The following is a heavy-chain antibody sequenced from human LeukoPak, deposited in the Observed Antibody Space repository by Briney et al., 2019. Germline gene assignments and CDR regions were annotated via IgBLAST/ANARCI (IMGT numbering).Heavy chain of an antibody. J-gene: IGHJ4*02. CDR2: IWYDGSNK. V-gene: IGHV3-33*01. D-gene: IGHD6-13*01. Sequence: GKSLRLSCAASGFTFRSYGMHWVRQAPGKGLEWVAVIWYDGSNKYYADSVKGRFTISRDNSENTLYLQMNSLRAEDTALYYCARDKFGGSSSLIDYWGQGTLVTVSS. CDR3: ARDKFGGSSSLIDY. CDR1: GFTFRSYG.